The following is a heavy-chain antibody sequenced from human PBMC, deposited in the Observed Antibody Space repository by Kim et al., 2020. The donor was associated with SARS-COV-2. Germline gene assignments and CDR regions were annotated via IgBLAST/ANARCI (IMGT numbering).Heavy chain of an antibody. D-gene: IGHD5-18*01. CDR3: ARGDVDTAMVKGFYGMDV. J-gene: IGHJ6*02. Sequence: KGRFTSSRDNAKNSLYLQMNSLRAEDTAVYYCARGDVDTAMVKGFYGMDVWGQGTTVTVSS. V-gene: IGHV3-11*06.